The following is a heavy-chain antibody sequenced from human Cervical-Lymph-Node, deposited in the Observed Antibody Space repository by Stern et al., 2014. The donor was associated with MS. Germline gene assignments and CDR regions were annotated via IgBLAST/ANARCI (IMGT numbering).Heavy chain of an antibody. V-gene: IGHV1-46*01. CDR1: GYTFTNYY. J-gene: IGHJ4*02. D-gene: IGHD3-16*01. CDR3: TRAVGGVGRE. CDR2: INPNGSVT. Sequence: LHLVESGPEVKKPGASVMVSCKTSGYTFTNYYIHWVRQAPGQGLEWMGIINPNGSVTASAQKFQGRLTMTRDTSTTTVYMRLITLTSEDTAMYYCTRAVGGVGREWGQGTLVFVSS.